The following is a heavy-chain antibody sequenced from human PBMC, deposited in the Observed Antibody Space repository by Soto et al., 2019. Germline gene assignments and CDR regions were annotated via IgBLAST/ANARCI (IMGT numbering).Heavy chain of an antibody. CDR1: GDSIRSGTYS. V-gene: IGHV4-31*03. CDR3: ARDSSWRGYCDL. D-gene: IGHD3-3*01. J-gene: IGHJ4*02. CDR2: IYNSGTT. Sequence: QVQLQESGPGLVRPSQTLSLTCTVSGDSIRSGTYSWTWIRQHPGKGLGWIGVIYNSGTTYYNLSLKSRVNISSDTSKNQFSLKMSSVTAADTAIYYCARDSSWRGYCDLWGQGTLVTVSS.